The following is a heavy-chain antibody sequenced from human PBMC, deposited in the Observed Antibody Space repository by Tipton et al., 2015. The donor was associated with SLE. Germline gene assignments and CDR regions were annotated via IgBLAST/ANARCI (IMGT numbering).Heavy chain of an antibody. D-gene: IGHD3-3*01. J-gene: IGHJ5*02. V-gene: IGHV4-61*05. CDR2: IYYSGST. CDR3: ARRPDFWSGQRGFDP. Sequence: TLSLSCTVSGGSLSSSYHYWGWIRQPPGKGLEWIGYIYYSGSTNYNPSLKSRVTISVDTSKNQFSLKLSSVTAADTAVYYCARRPDFWSGQRGFDPWGQGTLVTVSS. CDR1: GGSLSSSYHY.